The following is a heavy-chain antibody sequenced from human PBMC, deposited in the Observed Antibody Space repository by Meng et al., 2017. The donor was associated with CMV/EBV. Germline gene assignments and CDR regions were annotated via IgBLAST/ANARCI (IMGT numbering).Heavy chain of an antibody. J-gene: IGHJ4*02. CDR2: ISGSGGST. Sequence: SGYTFSSYARSWVRQAPGKGLEWVSAISGSGGSTYYADSVKGRFTISRDNSKNTLYLQMNSLRAEDTAVYYCAKSEPYYGDYVAPFDYWGQGTLVTVSS. V-gene: IGHV3-23*01. D-gene: IGHD4-17*01. CDR3: AKSEPYYGDYVAPFDY. CDR1: GYTFSSYA.